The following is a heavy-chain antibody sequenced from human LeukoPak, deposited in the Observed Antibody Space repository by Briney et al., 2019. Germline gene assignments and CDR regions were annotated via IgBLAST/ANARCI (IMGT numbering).Heavy chain of an antibody. Sequence: PGGSLRLSCAASAFTFSTYGMHWVRQAPGNGLEWVSFTRYDGSQNYYADSVKGRFIISRDNSKITLYLQMNSLKAEDTAVYYCAKSSGGNWGYFDYWGQGTLVTVSS. CDR3: AKSSGGNWGYFDY. CDR2: TRYDGSQN. J-gene: IGHJ4*02. D-gene: IGHD4-23*01. CDR1: AFTFSTYG. V-gene: IGHV3-30*02.